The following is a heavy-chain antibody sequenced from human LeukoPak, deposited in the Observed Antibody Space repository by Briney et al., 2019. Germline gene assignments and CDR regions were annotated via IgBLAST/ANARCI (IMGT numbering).Heavy chain of an antibody. Sequence: GGSLRLSCAASGFTVDSNYLSWVRQAPGKGLEWVSTIYTGGNTYYAASVKGRFTISRDFSKNTVFLHMNSLRAEDTAMYYCARGDDSGYYDYFDYWGQGALVTVSS. J-gene: IGHJ4*02. D-gene: IGHD3-22*01. CDR3: ARGDDSGYYDYFDY. V-gene: IGHV3-53*01. CDR1: GFTVDSNY. CDR2: IYTGGNT.